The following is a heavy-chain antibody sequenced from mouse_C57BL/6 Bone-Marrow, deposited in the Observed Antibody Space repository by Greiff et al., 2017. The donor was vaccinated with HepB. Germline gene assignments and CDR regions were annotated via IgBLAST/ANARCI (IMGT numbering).Heavy chain of an antibody. CDR3: ARSRIYYGYNYAMDY. V-gene: IGHV1-50*01. D-gene: IGHD2-2*01. J-gene: IGHJ4*01. CDR2: IDPSDSYT. Sequence: VQLQQPGAELVKPGASVKLSCKASGYTFTSYWMQWVKQRPGQGLEWIGEIDPSDSYTNYNQKFKGKATLTVDTSSSTAYMQLSSLTSEDSAVYYCARSRIYYGYNYAMDYWGQGTSVTVSS. CDR1: GYTFTSYW.